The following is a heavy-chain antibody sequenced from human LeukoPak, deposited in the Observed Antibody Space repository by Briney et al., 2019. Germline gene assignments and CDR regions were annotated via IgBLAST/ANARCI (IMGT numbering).Heavy chain of an antibody. V-gene: IGHV3-48*04. D-gene: IGHD4-23*01. CDR2: ITNNSDIR. CDR1: GFTFGNYS. Sequence: GGSLRLSCAASGFTFGNYSMYWFRQAPGKGLEFISYITNNSDIRHYADSVKGRFTISRDNAKNSLYLQMNSLRAEDTAVYYCARDYGGSSPFDYWGQGTLVTVSS. J-gene: IGHJ4*02. CDR3: ARDYGGSSPFDY.